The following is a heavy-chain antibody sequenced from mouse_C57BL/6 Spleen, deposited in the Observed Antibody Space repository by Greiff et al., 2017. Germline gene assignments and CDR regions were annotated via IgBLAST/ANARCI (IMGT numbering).Heavy chain of an antibody. V-gene: IGHV1-15*01. J-gene: IGHJ1*03. Sequence: QVQLQQSGAELVRPGASVTLSCKASGYTFTDYEMHWVKQTPVHGLEWIGAIDPETGGTAYNQKFKGKAILTADKSSSTAYMELRSLTSEDSAVYYCTNYYYGSTPWYFGVWGTGATVTVAS. D-gene: IGHD1-1*01. CDR2: IDPETGGT. CDR1: GYTFTDYE. CDR3: TNYYYGSTPWYFGV.